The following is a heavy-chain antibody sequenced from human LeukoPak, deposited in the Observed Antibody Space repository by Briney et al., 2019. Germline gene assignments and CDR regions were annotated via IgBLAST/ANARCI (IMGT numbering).Heavy chain of an antibody. J-gene: IGHJ4*02. CDR1: EYGFASSW. Sequence: GESLKISFKGSEYGFASSWIGWLRQMPGKAREWMGIIYPGDSNPKYSPSFQGQVTISADKSISTAYLQWSSLQASDTAIYYCARVPAANGPGDYWGQGTLVTVSS. D-gene: IGHD2-15*01. CDR3: ARVPAANGPGDY. CDR2: IYPGDSNP. V-gene: IGHV5-51*01.